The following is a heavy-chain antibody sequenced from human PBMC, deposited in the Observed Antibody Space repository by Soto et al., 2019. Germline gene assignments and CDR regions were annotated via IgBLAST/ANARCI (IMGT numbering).Heavy chain of an antibody. CDR3: TSPSGWYYYYGMDV. CDR1: GFTFSNAW. CDR2: IKSKTDGGTT. Sequence: EVQLVESGGGLVKPGGSLRLSCAASGFTFSNAWMNWVRQAPGKGLEWVGRIKSKTDGGTTDYAAPVKGRFTISRDDSKNTLYLQMNSLKTEDTAVYYCTSPSGWYYYYGMDVWGQGTTVTVSS. J-gene: IGHJ6*02. V-gene: IGHV3-15*07. D-gene: IGHD6-19*01.